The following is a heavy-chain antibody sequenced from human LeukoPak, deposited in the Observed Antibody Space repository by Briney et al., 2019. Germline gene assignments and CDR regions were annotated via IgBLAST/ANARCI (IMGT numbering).Heavy chain of an antibody. CDR1: GFTFSSYA. CDR2: ISGSGGST. Sequence: GGSLRLSCAASGFTFSSYAMSWVRQAPGKGLEWVSAISGSGGSTYYADSVKGRFTISRENYKNKLYLQMNSLRAEDTAVYYCAKDTSWFGGTYRLDYYYYYGMDVWGQGTTVTVSS. D-gene: IGHD3-10*01. J-gene: IGHJ6*02. V-gene: IGHV3-23*01. CDR3: AKDTSWFGGTYRLDYYYYYGMDV.